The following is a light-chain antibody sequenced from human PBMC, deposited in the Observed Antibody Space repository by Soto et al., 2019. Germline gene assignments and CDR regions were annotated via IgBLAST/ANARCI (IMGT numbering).Light chain of an antibody. J-gene: IGKJ2*01. CDR1: QSVSSN. Sequence: EIVMTQSPATVSVSPGERATLSCRASQSVSSNLAWYQQKPGQAPSLLISGASARATGVPARFSGSGSGTEFTLTISSLQSEDFSVYYCQHYNNWPFTFGQGTKLEI. CDR2: GAS. V-gene: IGKV3-15*01. CDR3: QHYNNWPFT.